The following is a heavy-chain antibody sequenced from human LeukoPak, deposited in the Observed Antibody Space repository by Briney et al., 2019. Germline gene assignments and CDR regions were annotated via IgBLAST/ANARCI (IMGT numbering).Heavy chain of an antibody. Sequence: SETLSLTCTVSGGSISSYYWSWIRQPPGKGLERIGHIHYSGSTNHNPSLKSRVTISVDTSKNQFSLKLSSVTAADTAVYYCASWNPRSDGMDVWGQGTTVTVSS. CDR1: GGSISSYY. V-gene: IGHV4-59*01. CDR3: ASWNPRSDGMDV. D-gene: IGHD1-1*01. CDR2: IHYSGST. J-gene: IGHJ6*02.